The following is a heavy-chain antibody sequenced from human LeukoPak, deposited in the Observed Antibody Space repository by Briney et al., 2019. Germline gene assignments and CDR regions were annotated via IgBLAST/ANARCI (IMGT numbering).Heavy chain of an antibody. Sequence: GGSLRLSCAASGFTFSDYSMNWVRQAPGKGLEWISYISSSSSTIYYADSVKGRFTISRDNAKNSLYLHMNSLRAEDTAVYYCARVTNDYVWGSCKYWGQGTLVTVSS. CDR2: ISSSSSTI. J-gene: IGHJ4*02. D-gene: IGHD3-16*01. CDR1: GFTFSDYS. CDR3: ARVTNDYVWGSCKY. V-gene: IGHV3-48*01.